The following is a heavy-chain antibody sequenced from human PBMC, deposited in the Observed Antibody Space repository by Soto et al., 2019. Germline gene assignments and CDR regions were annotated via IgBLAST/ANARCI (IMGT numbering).Heavy chain of an antibody. CDR2: ISTSGTNI. CDR1: GFTFTSYD. V-gene: IGHV3-48*03. J-gene: IGHJ4*02. CDR3: ARGYTGGWSSGGYFDY. D-gene: IGHD6-19*01. Sequence: LRLSCAASGFTFTSYDLNWVRQAPGKGLEWVSYISTSGTNIYYADSVKGRFTISRDNDKNSLYLKMKSLRAEDTAVYYCARGYTGGWSSGGYFDYWGQGALVTVSS.